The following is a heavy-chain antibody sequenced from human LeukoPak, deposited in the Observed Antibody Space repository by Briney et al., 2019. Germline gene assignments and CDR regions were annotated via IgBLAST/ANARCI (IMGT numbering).Heavy chain of an antibody. J-gene: IGHJ5*01. CDR1: GGSFSGYY. CDR2: INHSGST. Sequence: PSETLSHTCAVYGGSFSGYYWSWIRQPSGKGLEWIGEINHSGSTNYNPSLKSRVTISVDTSKNQFSLKLSSVTAADTAVYYCARGDYGDYGSWGQGTLVTVSS. V-gene: IGHV4-34*01. D-gene: IGHD4-17*01. CDR3: ARGDYGDYGS.